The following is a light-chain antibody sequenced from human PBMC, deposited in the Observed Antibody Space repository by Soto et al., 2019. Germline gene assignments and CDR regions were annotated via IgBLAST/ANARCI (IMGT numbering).Light chain of an antibody. CDR1: SSNIGSNN. V-gene: IGLV1-44*01. J-gene: IGLJ2*01. Sequence: QSVLTQPPSASVTPGQRGAISCSGSSSNIGSNNVNWYQQLPGTAPKLLIYRNNQRPSGVPDRFSGSKSGTSASLSISGLQSEDEADYYCAAWDDSLNGYVVFGGGTKLNVL. CDR2: RNN. CDR3: AAWDDSLNGYVV.